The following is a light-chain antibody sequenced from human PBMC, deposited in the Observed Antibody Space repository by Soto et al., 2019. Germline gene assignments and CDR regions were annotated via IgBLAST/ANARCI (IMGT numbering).Light chain of an antibody. V-gene: IGKV1-5*01. Sequence: DIQMTQSPSTLSASVGDRVTITCRASQSISSWLAWYQQKPGKAPKLLIYDASSLESGVPSRFSGSGSGTEFTLTICSLQPDDFATYYCQQYNSYSPNFGPGTKVDIK. J-gene: IGKJ3*01. CDR1: QSISSW. CDR3: QQYNSYSPN. CDR2: DAS.